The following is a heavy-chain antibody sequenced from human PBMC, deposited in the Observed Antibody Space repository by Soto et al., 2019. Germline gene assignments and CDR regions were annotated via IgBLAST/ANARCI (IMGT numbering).Heavy chain of an antibody. Sequence: ASVKVSCKASGYTFTGYYIHRVRQAPGQGLEWMGWINPNSGGTNYAQKFQGWVTMTRDTSISTAYMELSRLRSDDTAVYYCARGGGACSTPLAPCGPGDMDVWGQGTTVTVSS. D-gene: IGHD2-15*01. J-gene: IGHJ6*02. CDR1: GYTFTGYY. CDR3: ARGGGACSTPLAPCGPGDMDV. CDR2: INPNSGGT. V-gene: IGHV1-2*04.